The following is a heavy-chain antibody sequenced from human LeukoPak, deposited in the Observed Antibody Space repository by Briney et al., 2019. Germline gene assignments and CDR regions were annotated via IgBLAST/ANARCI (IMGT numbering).Heavy chain of an antibody. CDR2: IYHSGST. D-gene: IGHD5-12*01. CDR1: GYSISSGYY. V-gene: IGHV4-38-2*01. J-gene: IGHJ4*02. CDR3: ARYSGYDSTFDY. Sequence: SETLSLTCAVSGYSISSGYYWGWIRQPPGKGLEWIGSIYHSGSTNYNPSLKSRVTISVDTSKNQFSLKLSSVTAADTAVYYCARYSGYDSTFDYWGQGTLVTVSS.